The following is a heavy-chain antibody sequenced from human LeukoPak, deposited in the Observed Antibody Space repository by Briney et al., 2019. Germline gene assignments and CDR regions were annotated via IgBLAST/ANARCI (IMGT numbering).Heavy chain of an antibody. CDR2: INHSGST. V-gene: IGHV4-34*01. D-gene: IGHD3-10*01. J-gene: IGHJ1*01. Sequence: PSETLSLTCAVYGGSFSGYYWSWIRQPPGKGLEWIGEINHSGSTNYSPSLESRVTISVDTSKSQFSLKLSSVTAADTAVYYCARGSGLLWFGEPYFQHWGQGTLVTVSS. CDR1: GGSFSGYY. CDR3: ARGSGLLWFGEPYFQH.